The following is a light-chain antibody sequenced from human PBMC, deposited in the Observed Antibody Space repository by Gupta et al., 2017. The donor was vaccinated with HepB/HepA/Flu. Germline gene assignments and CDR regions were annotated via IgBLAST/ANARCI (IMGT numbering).Light chain of an antibody. CDR1: QDITNY. V-gene: IGKV1-33*01. CDR3: QQLDNLPIT. CDR2: DSS. J-gene: IGKJ5*01. Sequence: DIQMTQSPSSLSASVGDRITISCQASQDITNYLHWYQQKPGKAPELLIYDSSNLETGVPSRFSGSGSGTHFTLTINSLQPEDIATYYCQQLDNLPITFGQGTRLEIK.